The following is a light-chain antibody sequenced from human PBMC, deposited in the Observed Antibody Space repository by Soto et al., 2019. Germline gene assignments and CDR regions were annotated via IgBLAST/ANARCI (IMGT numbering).Light chain of an antibody. CDR1: SSDVGGYNY. Sequence: QSVLTQPASVSGSPGRSITISCPGTSSDVGGYNYVSWYQQHPGNDPKFMIYEASNRPSGVSNRFSGSKSGNTASLTISGLQAEDEADYCSSYTTSNTRQIVFGTGTKVTVL. V-gene: IGLV2-14*01. CDR3: SSYTTSNTRQIV. J-gene: IGLJ1*01. CDR2: EAS.